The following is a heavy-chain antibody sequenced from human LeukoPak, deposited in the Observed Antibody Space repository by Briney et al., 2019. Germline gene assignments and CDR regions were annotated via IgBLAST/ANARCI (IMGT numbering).Heavy chain of an antibody. D-gene: IGHD4-11*01. CDR2: IYYSGGT. CDR1: GGSISSSSYY. J-gene: IGHJ6*03. V-gene: IGHV4-39*01. Sequence: PSETLSLTCTVSGGSISSSSYYWGWIRQPPGKGLEWIGSIYYSGGTYYNPSLKSRVTISVDTSKNQFSLKLSSVTAADTAVYYCARHFDYSNNYYYYMDVWGKGTTVTVSS. CDR3: ARHFDYSNNYYYYMDV.